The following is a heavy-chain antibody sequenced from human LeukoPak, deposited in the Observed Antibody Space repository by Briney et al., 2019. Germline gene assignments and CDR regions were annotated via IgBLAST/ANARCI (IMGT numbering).Heavy chain of an antibody. CDR3: ARGPWGYSYGYYFDY. J-gene: IGHJ4*02. CDR2: INPNSGGT. CDR1: GYTFTGYY. Sequence: GASVKVSCKASGYTFTGYYMHWVRQAPGQGLEWMGWINPNSGGTNYAQKFQGRVTMTRDTSISTAYMELSRLRSDDTAVYYCARGPWGYSYGYYFDYWGQGTLVTVSS. D-gene: IGHD5-18*01. V-gene: IGHV1-2*02.